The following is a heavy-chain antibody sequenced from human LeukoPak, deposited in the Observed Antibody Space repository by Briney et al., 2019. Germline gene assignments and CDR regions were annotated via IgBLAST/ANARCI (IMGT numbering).Heavy chain of an antibody. D-gene: IGHD6-13*01. CDR1: GFTFSSYW. CDR3: AREIGSAARGR. J-gene: IGHJ4*02. CDR2: IKEDGSEK. V-gene: IGHV3-7*05. Sequence: GGSLRLSCAASGFTFSSYWMSWVRQAPGKGLGWVANIKEDGSEKYYVDSVKGRFTISRDNAKNSLYLQMNSLRAEDTAVYHCAREIGSAARGRWGQGTLVTVSS.